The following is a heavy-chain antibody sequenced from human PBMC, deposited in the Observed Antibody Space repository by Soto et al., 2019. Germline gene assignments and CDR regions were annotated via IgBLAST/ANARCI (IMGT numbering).Heavy chain of an antibody. CDR1: GGTFSSYA. Sequence: SVKVSCKASGGTFSSYAISWVRQAPGQGLEWMGGIIPIFGTTNYAQKFKGRVTITTNESTSTDYMELSSLRSEDTAVYYCARTRLQSAFDIWGQGTMVTVSS. J-gene: IGHJ3*02. CDR2: IIPIFGTT. V-gene: IGHV1-69*05. D-gene: IGHD4-4*01. CDR3: ARTRLQSAFDI.